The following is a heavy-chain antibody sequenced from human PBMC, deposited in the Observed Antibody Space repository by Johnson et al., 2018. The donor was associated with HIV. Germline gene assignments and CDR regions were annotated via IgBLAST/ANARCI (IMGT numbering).Heavy chain of an antibody. Sequence: VQLVVSGGGLVQPGGSLRLSCAASGFTFSSYWMSWVRQAPGKGLEWVANIKQDGSEKYYVDSVKGRFTISRDNSKNTLYLQMNSRRAEDTAVYYCAREGAWEVRPGAFDIWGQGTMVTVSS. CDR3: AREGAWEVRPGAFDI. CDR2: IKQDGSEK. V-gene: IGHV3-7*01. D-gene: IGHD1-26*01. CDR1: GFTFSSYW. J-gene: IGHJ3*02.